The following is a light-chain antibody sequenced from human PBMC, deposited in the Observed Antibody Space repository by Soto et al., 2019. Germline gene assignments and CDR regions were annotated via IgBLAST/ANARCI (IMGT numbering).Light chain of an antibody. CDR1: XGISNY. J-gene: IGKJ1*01. V-gene: IGKV1-27*01. CDR2: AAS. CDR3: QKYNSAPWT. Sequence: DIQMTQSPSSLSASVGDRVTITCRASXGISNYLAWYQQKPGKVPKLLIYAASTLQSGVPSRFSGSGSGTDFTLTISSLQPEDVATYYCQKYNSAPWTFGQGTKVEIK.